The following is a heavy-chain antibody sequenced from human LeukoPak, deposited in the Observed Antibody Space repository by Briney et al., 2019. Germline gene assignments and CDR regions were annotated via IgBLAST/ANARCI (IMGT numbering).Heavy chain of an antibody. J-gene: IGHJ6*03. D-gene: IGHD4-11*01. Sequence: SETLSLTCTVSGGSISSGGYYWSWIRQHPGKGLEWVGYIYYSGSTYYNPSLKSRVTISVDTSKNQFSLKLSSVTAADTAVYYCARGPHDYSNYPNYYYYMDVWGKGTTVTVSS. CDR1: GGSISSGGYY. CDR2: IYYSGST. CDR3: ARGPHDYSNYPNYYYYMDV. V-gene: IGHV4-31*03.